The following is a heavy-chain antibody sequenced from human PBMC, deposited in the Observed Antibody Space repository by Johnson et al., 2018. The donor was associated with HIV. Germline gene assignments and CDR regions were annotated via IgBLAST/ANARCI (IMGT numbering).Heavy chain of an antibody. V-gene: IGHV3-30*02. CDR2: IRYDGSTK. Sequence: QVQLVESGGGVVRPGGSLRLSCAASRFTFSSYGMHWVRPAPRKGLEWVAFIRYDGSTKYYPDSVQGRFSLSRSHAKNSLYLQMNSLRAEDTAVYYCARVGSSTWYTFLETKSLFAFDIWGQGTMVTVSS. D-gene: IGHD6-13*01. CDR3: ARVGSSTWYTFLETKSLFAFDI. J-gene: IGHJ3*02. CDR1: RFTFSSYG.